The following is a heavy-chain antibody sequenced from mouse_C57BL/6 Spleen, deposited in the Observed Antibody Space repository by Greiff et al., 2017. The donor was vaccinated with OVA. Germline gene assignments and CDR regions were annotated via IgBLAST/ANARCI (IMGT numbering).Heavy chain of an antibody. CDR3: ARWGDY. CDR2: IDPSDSYT. J-gene: IGHJ2*01. V-gene: IGHV1-69*01. Sequence: VQLQQSGAELVMPGASVKLSCKASGYTFTSYWMHWVKQRPGQGLEWIGEIDPSDSYTNYNQKFKGKSTLTVDKSSSTAYMQLSSLTSEDSAVYYCARWGDYWGQGTTLTVSS. CDR1: GYTFTSYW.